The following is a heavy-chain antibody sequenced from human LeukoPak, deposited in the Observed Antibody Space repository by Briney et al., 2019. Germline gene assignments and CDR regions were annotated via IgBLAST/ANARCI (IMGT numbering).Heavy chain of an antibody. J-gene: IGHJ4*02. CDR1: RFTLSSYG. CDR2: IRNDGSNK. CDR3: AKGVAYGSSALDY. D-gene: IGHD3-10*01. V-gene: IGHV3-30*02. Sequence: GGSLRLSCAASRFTLSSYGMHWVRQAPGKGLEWVAFIRNDGSNKYYPDPVKGRFTISRDNSKNTLYLQMNSLRAEDTAVYYCAKGVAYGSSALDYWGQGTLVTVSS.